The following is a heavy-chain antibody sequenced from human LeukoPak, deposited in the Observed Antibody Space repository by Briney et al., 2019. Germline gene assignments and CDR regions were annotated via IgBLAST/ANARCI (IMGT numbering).Heavy chain of an antibody. V-gene: IGHV1-2*02. Sequence: ASVKVSCKASGGTFSSYAISWVRQAPGQGLEWMGWINSDSGGTNHAQKFHGRVTMTRDTSISTAYMELSRLTFDDTAVYYCARRGYGSGSYEDYWGQGTLVTVSS. D-gene: IGHD3-10*01. CDR3: ARRGYGSGSYEDY. CDR1: GGTFSSYA. J-gene: IGHJ4*02. CDR2: INSDSGGT.